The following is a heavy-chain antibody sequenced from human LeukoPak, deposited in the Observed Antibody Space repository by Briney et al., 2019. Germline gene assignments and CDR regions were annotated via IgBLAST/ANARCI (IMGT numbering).Heavy chain of an antibody. CDR2: IYYSGST. CDR3: AKGLSVLKI. V-gene: IGHV4-59*01. J-gene: IGHJ3*02. Sequence: SETLSLTCTVSGGSISSYYWSWIRQPPGKGLEWIGYIYYSGSTNYNPSLKSRVTISVDTSKNQFSLKLSSVTAADTAVYYCAKGLSVLKIWGQGKMVTVFS. CDR1: GGSISSYY. D-gene: IGHD3-9*01.